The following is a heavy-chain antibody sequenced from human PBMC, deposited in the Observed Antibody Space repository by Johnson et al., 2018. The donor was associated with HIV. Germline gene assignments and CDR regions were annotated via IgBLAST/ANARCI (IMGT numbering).Heavy chain of an antibody. V-gene: IGHV3-30*04. Sequence: QVQLVESGGGVVQPGRSLRLSCAASGFTFNSYPMHWVRQAPGKGLEWVAVISYDGNNKYYADSVKGRFNISRDNSKNTLYLQMNSLRAEDTAVYYCAKEGYCSSTSCYENAFDIWGQGTMVTVSS. D-gene: IGHD2-2*01. CDR2: ISYDGNNK. J-gene: IGHJ3*02. CDR1: GFTFNSYP. CDR3: AKEGYCSSTSCYENAFDI.